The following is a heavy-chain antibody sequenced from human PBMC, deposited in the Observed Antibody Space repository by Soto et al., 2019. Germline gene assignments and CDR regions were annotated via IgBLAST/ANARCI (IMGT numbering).Heavy chain of an antibody. J-gene: IGHJ4*02. CDR2: IKQDGSEK. Sequence: GGSLRLSCAASGFTFSSYWMSWVRQAPGKGLEWVANIKQDGSEKYYVESVKGRFTISRDNAKNSLYPQMNSLRAEDTAVYYCARFSSPVYGRDGYNSPFDYWGQGTLVTVSS. CDR1: GFTFSSYW. V-gene: IGHV3-7*04. D-gene: IGHD5-12*01. CDR3: ARFSSPVYGRDGYNSPFDY.